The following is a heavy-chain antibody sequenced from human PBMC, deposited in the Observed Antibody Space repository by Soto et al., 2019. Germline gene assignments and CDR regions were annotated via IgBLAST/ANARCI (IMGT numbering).Heavy chain of an antibody. Sequence: SVKVSCKASGGTFSSYAISWVRQAPGQGLEWMGGIIPIFGTANYAQKFQGRVTITADESTSTAYMELSSLRSEDTAVYYCAKGIIVGAITYYYGMDVWGQGTTVTVSS. CDR3: AKGIIVGAITYYYGMDV. CDR2: IIPIFGTA. D-gene: IGHD1-26*01. CDR1: GGTFSSYA. J-gene: IGHJ6*02. V-gene: IGHV1-69*13.